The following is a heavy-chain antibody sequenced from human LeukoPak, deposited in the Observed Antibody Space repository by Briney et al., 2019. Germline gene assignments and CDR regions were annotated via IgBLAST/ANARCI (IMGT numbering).Heavy chain of an antibody. D-gene: IGHD3-10*01. CDR2: IYYSGST. J-gene: IGHJ5*02. CDR1: GGSISSSSYY. V-gene: IGHV4-39*01. CDR3: ARLSWFGGLLP. Sequence: SETLSLTCTVSGGSISSSSYYWGWIRQPPGKGLEWIGSIYYSGSTYYNPSLKSRVTISVDTSKNQFSLKLSSVTAADTAVYYCARLSWFGGLLPWGQGTLVTVSS.